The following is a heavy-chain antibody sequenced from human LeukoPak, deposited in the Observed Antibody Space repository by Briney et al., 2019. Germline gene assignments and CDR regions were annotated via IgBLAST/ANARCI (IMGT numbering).Heavy chain of an antibody. V-gene: IGHV1-46*01. Sequence: GASVKVSCKASGYTFTGYYMHWVRQAPGQGLEWMGIINPSGGSTSYAQKFQGRVTMTRDTSTSTVYMELSSLRSDDTAVYYCARDRPSFHNLYGGNSRGCFDYWGQGTLVTVSS. J-gene: IGHJ4*02. CDR2: INPSGGST. D-gene: IGHD4-23*01. CDR3: ARDRPSFHNLYGGNSRGCFDY. CDR1: GYTFTGYY.